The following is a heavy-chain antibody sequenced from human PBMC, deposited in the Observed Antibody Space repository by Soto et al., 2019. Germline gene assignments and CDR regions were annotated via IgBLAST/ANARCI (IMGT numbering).Heavy chain of an antibody. CDR2: INPKSGGT. Sequence: ASVKFSCKASGYSFTDYHIHWVRHAPGQGLEWLGRINPKSGGTSTAQKFQGWVTMATDTSISTASMELTRLTSDDTAIYYCARGDSTDCSNGVCSFFYNHDMDVWG. D-gene: IGHD2-8*01. CDR1: GYSFTDYH. J-gene: IGHJ6*03. CDR3: ARGDSTDCSNGVCSFFYNHDMDV. V-gene: IGHV1-2*04.